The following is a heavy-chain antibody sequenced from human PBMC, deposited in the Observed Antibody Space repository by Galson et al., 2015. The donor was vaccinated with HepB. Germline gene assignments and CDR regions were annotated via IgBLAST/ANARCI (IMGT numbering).Heavy chain of an antibody. V-gene: IGHV5-51*01. CDR2: IYPSDSDT. J-gene: IGHJ4*02. Sequence: QSGAEVKKPGESLKISCKGSGYSFTDYWIGWVRQMPGKGLEWMGIIYPSDSDTRYSPSFQGQVTMSADKSIKTAYLQWSSLKASDTAMYYCARGYSSSPPGFDYWGQGTLVTVSS. D-gene: IGHD6-6*01. CDR1: GYSFTDYW. CDR3: ARGYSSSPPGFDY.